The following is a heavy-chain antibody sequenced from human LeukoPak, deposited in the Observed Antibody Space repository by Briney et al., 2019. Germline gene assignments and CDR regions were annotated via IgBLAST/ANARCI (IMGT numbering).Heavy chain of an antibody. J-gene: IGHJ4*02. CDR3: ARGRDSTPLDY. D-gene: IGHD6-13*01. CDR1: GGSISSYY. CDR2: IYYSGST. V-gene: IGHV4-59*01. Sequence: PSETLSLTCTVSGGSISSYYWSWIRQPPGKGLEWIGYIYYSGSTNYNPSLKSRVTISVDASKNQFSLKLSSVTAADTAVYYCARGRDSTPLDYWGQGTLVTVSS.